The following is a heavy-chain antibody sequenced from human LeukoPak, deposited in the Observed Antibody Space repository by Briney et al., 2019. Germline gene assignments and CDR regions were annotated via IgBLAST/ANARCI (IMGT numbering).Heavy chain of an antibody. CDR1: GYTFTDYA. J-gene: IGHJ4*02. CDR3: ASCNDSSGYFAY. CDR2: VNTNTGNP. V-gene: IGHV7-4-1*02. D-gene: IGHD3-22*01. Sequence: ASVKVSCKPSGYTFTDYAINWVRQAPGQGLEYMGWVNTNTGNPTYAQGFTGRFVFSSDSSVSAAYLQITSLKADDSAIYFCASCNDSSGYFAYWGQGTLVTVSS.